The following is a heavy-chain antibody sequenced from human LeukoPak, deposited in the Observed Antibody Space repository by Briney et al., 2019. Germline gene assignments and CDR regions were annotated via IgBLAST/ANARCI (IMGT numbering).Heavy chain of an antibody. CDR2: ISSSSTYI. CDR1: GFTLSSYT. V-gene: IGHV3-21*01. J-gene: IGHJ4*02. Sequence: GGSLRLSCAASGFTLSSYTMNRVRQAPGKGLEWVSSISSSSTYIYYADSLKGRFTISRDNAKNSLYLQMNGLRAEDTAVYYCARGIPFDYWGQGTLVTVSS. CDR3: ARGIPFDY. D-gene: IGHD2-21*01.